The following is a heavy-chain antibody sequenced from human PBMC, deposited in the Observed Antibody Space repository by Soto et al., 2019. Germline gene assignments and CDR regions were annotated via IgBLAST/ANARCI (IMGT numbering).Heavy chain of an antibody. J-gene: IGHJ3*02. D-gene: IGHD4-17*01. Sequence: QLQLQESGSGLVKPSQTLSLTCAVSGGSISSGGYSWSWIRQPPGKGLEWIGYIYHSGSTYYNPSLNSRXXIXVXXSKNQFSLKLSSVTAADTAVYYCAACTVANDAFDIWGQGTMVTVSS. CDR1: GGSISSGGYS. V-gene: IGHV4-30-2*01. CDR2: IYHSGST. CDR3: AACTVANDAFDI.